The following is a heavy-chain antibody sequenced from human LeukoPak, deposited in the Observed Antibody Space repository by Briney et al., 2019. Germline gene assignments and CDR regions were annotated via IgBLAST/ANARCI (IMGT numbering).Heavy chain of an antibody. V-gene: IGHV1-69*06. Sequence: ASVKVSCKASGGTSSSYAISWVRQAPGQGLEWMGGIIPIFGTANYAQKFQGRVTVTADKSTTTAYMELSSLRSVDTAMYYCARDRYYDFWSGSHYFDYWGQGTLVTVSS. J-gene: IGHJ4*02. CDR1: GGTSSSYA. CDR3: ARDRYYDFWSGSHYFDY. D-gene: IGHD3-3*01. CDR2: IIPIFGTA.